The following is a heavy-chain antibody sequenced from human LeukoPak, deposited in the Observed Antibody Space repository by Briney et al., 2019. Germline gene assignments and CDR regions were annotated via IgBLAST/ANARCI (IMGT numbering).Heavy chain of an antibody. CDR3: ARHVTTASAARGFDI. CDR2: IYPRDSDT. CDR1: GYSFTSYW. Sequence: GASLKISCKGSGYSFTSYWIGWVRQMPGKGLEWMGIIYPRDSDTRYNPSFQGQVTISADKSINTAYLQWSGLNASDTAVYYCARHVTTASAARGFDIWGQGTMVTVSS. J-gene: IGHJ3*02. D-gene: IGHD1-14*01. V-gene: IGHV5-51*01.